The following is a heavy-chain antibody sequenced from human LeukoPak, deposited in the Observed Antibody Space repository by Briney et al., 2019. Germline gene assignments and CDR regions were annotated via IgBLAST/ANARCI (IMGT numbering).Heavy chain of an antibody. CDR2: IRYDGGNE. CDR3: AKDGSQYGSGSYLEY. CDR1: GFTFSSYG. Sequence: GGSLRLSCAASGFTFSSYGMHWVRQAPGKGLEWVAFIRYDGGNEYYADSVKGRFTISRDNSKNTLYLQMNSLRAEDTAVYFCAKDGSQYGSGSYLEYWGQGTPVTVSS. J-gene: IGHJ4*02. D-gene: IGHD3-10*01. V-gene: IGHV3-30*02.